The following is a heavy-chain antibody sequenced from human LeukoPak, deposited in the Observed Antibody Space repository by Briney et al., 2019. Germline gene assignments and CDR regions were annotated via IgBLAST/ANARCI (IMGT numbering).Heavy chain of an antibody. CDR1: GYTFTSYN. CDR3: ARTKTDHDAFDI. Sequence: ASVKVSCKXSGYTFTSYNINWVRQATGQGLEWMGWMNPNSGNTGYAQKFQGRVTMTRYTSISTAYMELSSLRSEDTAVYYCARTKTDHDAFDIWGQGTMVTVSS. CDR2: MNPNSGNT. D-gene: IGHD2-8*01. V-gene: IGHV1-8*01. J-gene: IGHJ3*02.